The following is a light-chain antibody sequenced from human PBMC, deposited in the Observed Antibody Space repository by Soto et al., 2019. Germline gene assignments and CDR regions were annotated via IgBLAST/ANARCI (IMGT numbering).Light chain of an antibody. CDR2: EVT. Sequence: QSALTQPPSASGSPGQSVPISCTGTSRDVGGYNYVSWYQQHPDKAPRLMIYEVTKRPSGVPDRFSGSKSGNTASLTVSGLQAEDEADYYCSSYAGSDNLGVFGTGTKLTVL. V-gene: IGLV2-8*01. J-gene: IGLJ1*01. CDR3: SSYAGSDNLGV. CDR1: SRDVGGYNY.